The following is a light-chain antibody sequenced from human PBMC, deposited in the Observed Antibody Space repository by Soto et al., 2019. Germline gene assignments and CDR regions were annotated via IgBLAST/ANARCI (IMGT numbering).Light chain of an antibody. Sequence: SYELTQPLSVSVALGQTARITCGENNIGSKSVHWYQQRPGQAPVLIIYRDNNRPSGIPERFSGSNSGNTATLTISRAQAGDEGDYYCQVWDSSTVIFGGGTKLTVL. J-gene: IGLJ2*01. CDR1: NIGSKS. CDR2: RDN. CDR3: QVWDSSTVI. V-gene: IGLV3-9*01.